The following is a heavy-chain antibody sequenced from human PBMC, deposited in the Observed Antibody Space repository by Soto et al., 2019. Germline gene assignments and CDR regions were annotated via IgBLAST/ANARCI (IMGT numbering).Heavy chain of an antibody. J-gene: IGHJ4*02. V-gene: IGHV3-48*01. CDR1: GFTFSSYS. CDR3: AREFNRQLRRNYFDC. D-gene: IGHD5-12*01. CDR2: ISSSSSTI. Sequence: EVQLVESGGGLVQPGGSLRLSCAASGFTFSSYSMNWVRQAPGKGLEWVSYISSSSSTIYYADSVKGRLTIARDNAKKSLYLQMNSLRAEDTAVYYCAREFNRQLRRNYFDCWGQGTLVNVSS.